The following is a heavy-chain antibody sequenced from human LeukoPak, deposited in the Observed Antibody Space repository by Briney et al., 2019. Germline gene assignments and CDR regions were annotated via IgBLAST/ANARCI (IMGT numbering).Heavy chain of an antibody. D-gene: IGHD5-18*01. CDR2: IWYDDK. CDR3: AREMDTGIRYYFDY. J-gene: IGHJ4*02. Sequence: PGGSLRPSCAASGFTFSRYGMHWVRQAPGKGLEWVAVIWYDDKYYADSVKGRFTISGDNSKNTLYLQMNSLRAEDTAVYYCAREMDTGIRYYFDYWGQGTLVTVSS. CDR1: GFTFSRYG. V-gene: IGHV3-33*01.